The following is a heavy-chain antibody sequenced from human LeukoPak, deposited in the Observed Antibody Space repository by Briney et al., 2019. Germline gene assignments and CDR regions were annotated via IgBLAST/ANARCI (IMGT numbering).Heavy chain of an antibody. CDR1: GGSISGYY. D-gene: IGHD2-2*01. CDR3: ARGIVVVPAATYYFDY. CDR2: IYYSGST. J-gene: IGHJ4*02. V-gene: IGHV4-59*01. Sequence: SGTLSLICAVSGGSISGYYWSWIRQPPGEGLEWIGYIYYSGSTNYNPSLKSRVTISVDTSKNQFSLKLSSVTAADTAVYYCARGIVVVPAATYYFDYWGQGTLVTVSS.